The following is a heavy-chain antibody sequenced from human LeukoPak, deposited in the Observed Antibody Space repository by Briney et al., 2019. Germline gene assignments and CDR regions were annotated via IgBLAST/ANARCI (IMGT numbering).Heavy chain of an antibody. D-gene: IGHD3-10*01. CDR3: ARRGYRYYYGSGSYWDY. CDR1: GGSISSYY. V-gene: IGHV4-59*12. CDR2: IYYSGST. J-gene: IGHJ4*02. Sequence: SETLSLTCTVSGGSISSYYWSWIRQPPGKGLEGIGYIYYSGSTNYNPSLKSRVTISVDTSKNQFSLKLSSVTAADTAVYCCARRGYRYYYGSGSYWDYWGQGTLVTVSS.